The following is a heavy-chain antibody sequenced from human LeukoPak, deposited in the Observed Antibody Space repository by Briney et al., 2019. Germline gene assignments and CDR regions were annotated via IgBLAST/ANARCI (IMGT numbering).Heavy chain of an antibody. CDR1: GFTFINYA. J-gene: IGHJ4*02. V-gene: IGHV3-23*01. Sequence: GGSLRLSCAASGFTFINYAMTWVRQAPGKGLEWVSAISGSGGSTYYADSVKGRFTISRVNSKNTLYLQMNSLRAEDTAIYYCAKDFFSGSYSGVLDYWGQGTLVTVSS. D-gene: IGHD1-26*01. CDR2: ISGSGGST. CDR3: AKDFFSGSYSGVLDY.